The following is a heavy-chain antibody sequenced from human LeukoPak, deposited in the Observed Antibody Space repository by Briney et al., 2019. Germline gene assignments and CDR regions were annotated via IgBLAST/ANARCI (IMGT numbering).Heavy chain of an antibody. CDR2: IYYSGST. CDR3: ARTTEGGYTYDYFYYYYMDV. Sequence: SETLSLTCTVSGYSISSGYYWGWIRQPPGKGLEWIGYIYYSGSTNYNPSLKSRVTISVDTSKNQFSLKLSSVTAADTAVYYCARTTEGGYTYDYFYYYYMDVWGKGTTVTISS. V-gene: IGHV4-61*01. D-gene: IGHD5-18*01. J-gene: IGHJ6*03. CDR1: GYSISSGYY.